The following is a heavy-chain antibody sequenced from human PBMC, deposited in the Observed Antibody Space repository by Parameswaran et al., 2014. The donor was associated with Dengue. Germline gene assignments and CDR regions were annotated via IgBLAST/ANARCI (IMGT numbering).Heavy chain of an antibody. CDR2: ISGSGGST. CDR3: AKGEGIAAAGDY. Sequence: RWIRQPPGKGLEWVSAISGSGGSTYYADSVKGRFTISRDNSKNTLYLQMNSLRAEDTAVYYCAKGEGIAAAGDYWGQGTLVTVSS. V-gene: IGHV3-23*01. D-gene: IGHD6-13*01. J-gene: IGHJ4*02.